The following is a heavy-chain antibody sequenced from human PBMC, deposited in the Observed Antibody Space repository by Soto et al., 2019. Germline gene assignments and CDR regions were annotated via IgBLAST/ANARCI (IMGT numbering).Heavy chain of an antibody. CDR2: IYYSGST. J-gene: IGHJ4*02. V-gene: IGHV4-59*01. D-gene: IGHD5-12*01. Sequence: SETLSLTCTVSVGSISSYYWSWIRQPPGKGLEWIGYIYYSGSTNYNPSLKSRVTISVDTSKNQFSLKPSSVTAADTAVYYCARVSGGYDIDYWGQGTLVTVSS. CDR1: VGSISSYY. CDR3: ARVSGGYDIDY.